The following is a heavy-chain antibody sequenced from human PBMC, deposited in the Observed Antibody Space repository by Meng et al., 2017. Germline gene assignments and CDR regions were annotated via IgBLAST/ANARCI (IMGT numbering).Heavy chain of an antibody. CDR1: GFTFSSYG. J-gene: IGHJ6*02. CDR2: IWYDGSNK. V-gene: IGHV3-33*01. D-gene: IGHD2-15*01. CDR3: ARDKYCSGGSCYHQEIYYYYGMDV. Sequence: GGSLRLSCAASGFTFSSYGMHWVRQAPGKGLEWVAVIWYDGSNKYYADSMKGRFTISRDNSKNTLYLQMNSLRAEDTAVYYCARDKYCSGGSCYHQEIYYYYGMDVWGQGTTVTVSS.